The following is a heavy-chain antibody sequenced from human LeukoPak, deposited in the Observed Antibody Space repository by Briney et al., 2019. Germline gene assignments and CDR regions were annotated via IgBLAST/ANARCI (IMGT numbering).Heavy chain of an antibody. Sequence: PSETLSLTCAVYGGSFSGYYWSWIRQPPGKGLEWIGEINHSGSTNYDPSLKSRVTISVDTPKNRFSLKLSSVTAADTAVYYCARGQWGGWWDYFDYWGQGTLVTVSS. V-gene: IGHV4-34*01. J-gene: IGHJ4*02. CDR3: ARGQWGGWWDYFDY. CDR1: GGSFSGYY. CDR2: INHSGST. D-gene: IGHD6-19*01.